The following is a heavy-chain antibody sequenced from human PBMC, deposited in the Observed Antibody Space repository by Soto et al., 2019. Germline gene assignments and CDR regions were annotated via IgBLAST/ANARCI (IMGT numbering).Heavy chain of an antibody. V-gene: IGHV1-69*12. D-gene: IGHD3-16*01. CDR2: IIPIFGTA. CDR3: ARGGAGMVITFGGVAWEY. CDR1: GGTFSSYA. J-gene: IGHJ4*02. Sequence: QVQLVQSGAEVKKPGSSVKVSCKASGGTFSSYAISWVRQAPGQGLEWMGGIIPIFGTAKYAQKFQGRVTITADESTSTAYMELSSLRSEDTAVYYCARGGAGMVITFGGVAWEYWGQGTLVTVSS.